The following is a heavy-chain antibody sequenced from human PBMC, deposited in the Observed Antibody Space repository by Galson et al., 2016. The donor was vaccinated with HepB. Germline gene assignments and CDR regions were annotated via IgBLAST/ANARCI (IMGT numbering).Heavy chain of an antibody. D-gene: IGHD1-26*01. CDR2: XSGSGVXX. V-gene: IGHV3-23*01. J-gene: IGHJ4*02. CDR1: GXXFGXXX. Sequence: SLXXSCAASGXXFGXXXMNXXXQAXXKGLXXVSTXSGSGVXXYYADXVKGRFTISRENSKDTLYLQMNNLRAEDTALYLCAKDVQRYYQPXGSWGQGNLVTXXX. CDR3: AKDVQRYYQPXGS.